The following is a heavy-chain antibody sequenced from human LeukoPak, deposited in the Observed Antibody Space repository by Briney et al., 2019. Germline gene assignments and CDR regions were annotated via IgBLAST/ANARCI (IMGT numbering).Heavy chain of an antibody. CDR3: ARDLSEYSSSSGTFDI. CDR1: GGSISSGGYS. J-gene: IGHJ3*02. CDR2: IYHSGST. D-gene: IGHD6-6*01. Sequence: PSETLSLTCAVSGGSISSGGYSWSWIRQPPGKGLEWIGYIYHSGSTYYNPSLKSRVTISVDRSKNQFSLKLSSVTAADTAVYYCARDLSEYSSSSGTFDIWGQGTMVTVSS. V-gene: IGHV4-30-2*01.